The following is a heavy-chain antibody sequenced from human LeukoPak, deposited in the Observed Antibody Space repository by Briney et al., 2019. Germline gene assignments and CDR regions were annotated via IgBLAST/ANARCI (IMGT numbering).Heavy chain of an antibody. CDR2: ISYDGSNK. V-gene: IGHV3-30-3*01. J-gene: IGHJ5*02. D-gene: IGHD2-2*01. CDR3: AREPPYQTHWFAP. CDR1: GFTFSSYA. Sequence: GGSLRLSCAASGFTFSSYAMHWVRQAPGKGLEWVAVISYDGSNKYYADSVKSRFTISRDNSKNTLYLQMNPLRAEDTAVYYCAREPPYQTHWFAPSGQGTPVTVSS.